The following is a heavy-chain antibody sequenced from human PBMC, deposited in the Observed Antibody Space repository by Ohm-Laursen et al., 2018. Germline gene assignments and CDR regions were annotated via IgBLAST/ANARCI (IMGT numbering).Heavy chain of an antibody. CDR2: IITIFGTA. V-gene: IGHV1-69*06. D-gene: IGHD3-22*01. J-gene: IGHJ4*02. CDR1: GCTFSSFA. CDR3: ASSYYDSSGYYSNNFDY. Sequence: SVNVSCKASGCTFSSFAISWVRQAPGQGLEWMGGIITIFGTANYAQKFQGRVTITADKSTSTAYMELSSLRSEDTAVYYCASSYYDSSGYYSNNFDYWGQGTLVTVSS.